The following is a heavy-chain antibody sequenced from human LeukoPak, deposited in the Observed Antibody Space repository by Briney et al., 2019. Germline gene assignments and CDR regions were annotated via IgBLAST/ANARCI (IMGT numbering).Heavy chain of an antibody. CDR1: GFTFSSYT. J-gene: IGHJ4*02. Sequence: GGSLRLSCAASGFTFSSYTINWVRQAPGKGLEWVSSISSSSLYRFYADSVRGRFTISRDNAKNSLYLQMNSLRAEDTAVYFCARDKGGMVPFDHWGQGTLVTVSS. D-gene: IGHD3-10*01. CDR2: ISSSSLYR. V-gene: IGHV3-21*01. CDR3: ARDKGGMVPFDH.